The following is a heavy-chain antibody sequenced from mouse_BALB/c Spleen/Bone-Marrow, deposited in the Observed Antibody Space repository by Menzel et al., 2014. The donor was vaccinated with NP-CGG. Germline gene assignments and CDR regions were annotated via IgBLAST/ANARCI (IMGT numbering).Heavy chain of an antibody. CDR1: GFTFSNYG. V-gene: IGHV5-6*01. J-gene: IGHJ2*01. D-gene: IGHD2-4*01. CDR3: ARRRDYDYFDY. Sequence: EVQVVESGGDLVKPGGSLKLSCAASGFTFSNYGMSWVRQIPDKRLEWVATISSGGTYTFYPDSVKGRFTISRDNTKNTLTLQMTSLNSEDTAMYYCARRRDYDYFDYWGQGTTLTVST. CDR2: ISSGGTYT.